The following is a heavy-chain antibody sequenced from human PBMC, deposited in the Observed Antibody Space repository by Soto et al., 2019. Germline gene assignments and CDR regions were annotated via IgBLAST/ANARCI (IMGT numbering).Heavy chain of an antibody. CDR1: GGSISSGGYY. Sequence: PSETLSLTCTVSGGSISSGGYYWSWLRQHPGKGLEWIGYIYYSGSTYYNPSLKSRVTISVDTSKNQFSLKLSSVTAADTAVYYCAREARGYSYGYHDFDYWGQGTLVTVSS. CDR2: IYYSGST. V-gene: IGHV4-31*03. D-gene: IGHD5-18*01. J-gene: IGHJ4*02. CDR3: AREARGYSYGYHDFDY.